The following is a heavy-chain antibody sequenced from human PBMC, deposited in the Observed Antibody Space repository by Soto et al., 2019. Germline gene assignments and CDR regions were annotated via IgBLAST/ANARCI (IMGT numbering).Heavy chain of an antibody. J-gene: IGHJ4*02. CDR2: IYYSGST. D-gene: IGHD6-19*01. V-gene: IGHV4-59*01. CDR1: GGSITSDY. Sequence: SETLSLTCTVSGGSITSDYWTWIRQPPGKGLEWIGYIYYSGSTNYNPSLKSRVTISVDTSKNQFSLKLSSVTAADTAVYYCARGDMSSGWSLVDYWGQGTLVTVSS. CDR3: ARGDMSSGWSLVDY.